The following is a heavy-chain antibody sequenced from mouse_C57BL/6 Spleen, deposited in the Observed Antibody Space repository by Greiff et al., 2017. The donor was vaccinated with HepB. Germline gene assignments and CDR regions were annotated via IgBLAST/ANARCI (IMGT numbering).Heavy chain of an antibody. V-gene: IGHV1-42*01. J-gene: IGHJ4*01. CDR3: ASPYYYGSSYNYAMDY. CDR1: GYSFTGYY. D-gene: IGHD1-1*01. CDR2: INPSTGGT. Sequence: EVQGVESGPELVKPGASVKISCKASGYSFTGYYMNWVKQSPEKSLEWIGEINPSTGGTTYNQKFKAKATLTVDKSSSTAYMQLKSLTSEDSAVYYCASPYYYGSSYNYAMDYWGQGTSVTVSS.